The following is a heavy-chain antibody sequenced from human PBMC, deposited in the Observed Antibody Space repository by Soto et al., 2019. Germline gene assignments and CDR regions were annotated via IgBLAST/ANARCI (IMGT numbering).Heavy chain of an antibody. J-gene: IGHJ4*02. D-gene: IGHD6-13*01. Sequence: GGSLRLSCAASGFTFSSYAMSWVRQAPGKGLEWVSAISGSGGSTYYADSVKGRFTISRDNSKNTLYLQMNSLRAEDTAVYYCAAPFSSWYPTDGFVDDYWGQGTLVTVSS. CDR3: AAPFSSWYPTDGFVDDY. CDR1: GFTFSSYA. CDR2: ISGSGGST. V-gene: IGHV3-23*01.